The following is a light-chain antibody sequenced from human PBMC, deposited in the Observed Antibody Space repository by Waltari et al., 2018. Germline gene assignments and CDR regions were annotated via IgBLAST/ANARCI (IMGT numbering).Light chain of an antibody. J-gene: IGLJ3*02. V-gene: IGLV2-23*02. Sequence: QSALTQPASVSGSPGQSITISCTGTSSAVGAYNLVSWYQQHPGKAPKFMIYEVSKRPSGVSNRFSGSKSGNTASLTISGLQAEDEAAYYCCSYAGSSTWVFGGGTKLTVL. CDR2: EVS. CDR1: SSAVGAYNL. CDR3: CSYAGSSTWV.